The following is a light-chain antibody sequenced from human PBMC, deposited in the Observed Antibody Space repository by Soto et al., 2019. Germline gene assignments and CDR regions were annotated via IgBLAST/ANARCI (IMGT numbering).Light chain of an antibody. Sequence: AIQMTQSPSSLSAFVGDKVTITCRASQDIRNDLGWYQQKPGKAPKLLIYAASSLPSWVPSRFRSSGYGTDFTLTISSLQPEDFATYYCLEDYNYPLTFGQGTKLEIK. V-gene: IGKV1-6*01. CDR2: AAS. J-gene: IGKJ2*01. CDR3: LEDYNYPLT. CDR1: QDIRND.